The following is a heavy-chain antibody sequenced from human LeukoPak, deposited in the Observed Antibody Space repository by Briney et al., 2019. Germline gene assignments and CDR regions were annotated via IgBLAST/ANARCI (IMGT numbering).Heavy chain of an antibody. D-gene: IGHD1-7*01. CDR1: GGTFSSYA. V-gene: IGHV1-69*13. CDR2: IIPIFGTA. Sequence: SVKVSCKASGGTFSSYAISWVRQAPGQGLEWMGGIIPIFGTANYAQKFQGRVTITADESTSTAYMELSSLRSEDTAVYYCASSNNWNYPLDYWGQGTLVTVSS. CDR3: ASSNNWNYPLDY. J-gene: IGHJ4*02.